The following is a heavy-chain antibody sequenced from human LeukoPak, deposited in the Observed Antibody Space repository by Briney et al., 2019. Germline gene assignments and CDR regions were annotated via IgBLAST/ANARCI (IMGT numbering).Heavy chain of an antibody. CDR3: ARVSGSSGDNWFDP. CDR1: GYTFTSYG. V-gene: IGHV1-18*01. J-gene: IGHJ5*02. Sequence: ASVKVSCKASGYTFTSYGISWARQAPGQGLEWMGWISAYNGNTNYAQKLQGRVTMTTDTSTSTAYMELRSLRSDDTAVYYCARVSGSSGDNWFDPWGQGTLVTVSS. CDR2: ISAYNGNT. D-gene: IGHD1-26*01.